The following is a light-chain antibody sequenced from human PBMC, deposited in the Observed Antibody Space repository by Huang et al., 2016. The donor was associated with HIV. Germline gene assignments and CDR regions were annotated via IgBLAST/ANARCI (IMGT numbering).Light chain of an antibody. CDR3: QHYDSLPPWT. Sequence: DIQMTQSPSSLSACGGDRVTITCQASQDIGKYFNWYQQKPGQVPKLLIFDAYNLETGVPSRFSGSGSATDFTFTITTLQPEDIATYYCQHYDSLPPWTFGQGTRVQI. V-gene: IGKV1-33*01. CDR2: DAY. CDR1: QDIGKY. J-gene: IGKJ1*01.